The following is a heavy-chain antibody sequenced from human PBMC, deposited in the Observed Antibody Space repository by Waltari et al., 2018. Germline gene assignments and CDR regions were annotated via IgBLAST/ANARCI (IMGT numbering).Heavy chain of an antibody. Sequence: QVQLVQSGAEVKKPGSSVKVSCKASGGTFSSYAISWVRQAPGQGLEWMGGIIPIFGTANYAQKFQGRVTITADESTSTAYMELSSLRSEDTAVYYCARALPGTIFAGDYGMDVWGQGTTVTVSS. J-gene: IGHJ6*02. D-gene: IGHD3-3*01. CDR3: ARALPGTIFAGDYGMDV. V-gene: IGHV1-69*01. CDR1: GGTFSSYA. CDR2: IIPIFGTA.